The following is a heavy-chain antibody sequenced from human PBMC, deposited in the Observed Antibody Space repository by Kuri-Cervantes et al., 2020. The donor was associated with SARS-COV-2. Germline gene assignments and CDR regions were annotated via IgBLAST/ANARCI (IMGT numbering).Heavy chain of an antibody. J-gene: IGHJ5*02. V-gene: IGHV3-30*03. CDR1: GFTFSNYP. Sequence: GGSLRLSCAASGFTFSNYPLHWVRQAPGKGLEWVAVISYDSSSKIHAESVKGRFSISRDNSRNTLFLQMNSLRVEDTGVYYCVRGFDPWGQGTLVTVSS. CDR2: ISYDSSSK. CDR3: VRGFDP.